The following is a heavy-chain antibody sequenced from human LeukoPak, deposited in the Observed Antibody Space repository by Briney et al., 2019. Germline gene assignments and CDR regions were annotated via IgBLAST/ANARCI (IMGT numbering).Heavy chain of an antibody. CDR2: IYYSGIA. CDR1: SGSISSTSYY. V-gene: IGHV4-39*01. CDR3: ARHGPAWDWFDP. Sequence: SETLSLTCTVSSGSISSTSYYWGWIRQPPGKGLEWIGSIYYSGIAYYNPSLKSRLTISVDTSENQFSLKLNSVTAPDTAVYYCARHGPAWDWFDPWGQRSLVTLSS. J-gene: IGHJ5*02.